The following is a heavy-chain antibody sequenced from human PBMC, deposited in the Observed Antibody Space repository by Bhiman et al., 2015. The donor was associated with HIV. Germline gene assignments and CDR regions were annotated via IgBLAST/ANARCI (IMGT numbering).Heavy chain of an antibody. J-gene: IGHJ4*02. V-gene: IGHV3-30*18. CDR2: ISYDGNNK. Sequence: QVQLVESGGGVVQPGRSLRLSCAASGFTFSSFGMHWVRQAPGKGLEWVAVISYDGNNKYYADSVKGRFTISRDNFKNTLYLQMNSLRAEDTAVYYCTKDQYSGSYVGGGFDYWGQGTLVTVSS. CDR1: GFTFSSFG. D-gene: IGHD1-26*01. CDR3: TKDQYSGSYVGGGFDY.